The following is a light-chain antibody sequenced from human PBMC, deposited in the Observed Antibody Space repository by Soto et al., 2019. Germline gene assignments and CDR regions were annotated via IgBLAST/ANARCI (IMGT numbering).Light chain of an antibody. J-gene: IGLJ3*02. CDR2: DVS. Sequence: QSALTQPRSVSGSPGQSVTISCTGTSSDVGAYNYVSWYQHHPGNAPKVMIYDVSERPSGVPDLFSGSKSDNKASLAISGLQAEDEEDYYCCSYAGSSPGVFGGGTKLTVL. CDR1: SSDVGAYNY. CDR3: CSYAGSSPGV. V-gene: IGLV2-11*01.